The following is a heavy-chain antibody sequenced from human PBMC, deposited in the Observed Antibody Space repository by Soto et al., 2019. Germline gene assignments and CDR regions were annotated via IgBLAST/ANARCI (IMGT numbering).Heavy chain of an antibody. Sequence: QVQLVQSGAEVKKPGSSVKVSCKASGGTFSSYTISWVRQAPGQGLEWMGRIIPILGIANYAQKFQGRVTITADKSTSTAYMELSSLRSEDTAVYYCAREAWNYGYYYYYMDVWGKGTTVTVSS. J-gene: IGHJ6*03. CDR2: IIPILGIA. CDR3: AREAWNYGYYYYYMDV. D-gene: IGHD1-7*01. V-gene: IGHV1-69*08. CDR1: GGTFSSYT.